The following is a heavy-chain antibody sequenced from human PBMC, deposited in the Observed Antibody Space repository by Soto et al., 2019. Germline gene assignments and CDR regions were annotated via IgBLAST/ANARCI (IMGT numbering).Heavy chain of an antibody. J-gene: IGHJ4*02. D-gene: IGHD2-15*01. CDR2: IKYSGHT. CDR1: GGSISSISYY. CDR3: AXXDIAVVXXXTFDY. Sequence: QLQLQESGPGLVKPSETLSLTCTVSGGSISSISYYWGWIRQPPGQVLEWIGSIKYSGHTFYNPSLKSRVTMSVDTSKNQFSLRLSSVTAAXTAXXYXAXXDIAVVXXXTFDYXGXGTLVTVSS. V-gene: IGHV4-39*01.